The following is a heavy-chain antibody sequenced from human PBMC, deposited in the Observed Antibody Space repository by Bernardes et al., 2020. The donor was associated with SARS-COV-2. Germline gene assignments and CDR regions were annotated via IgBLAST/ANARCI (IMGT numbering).Heavy chain of an antibody. V-gene: IGHV1-18*01. J-gene: IGHJ1*01. Sequence: ASVKVSCKASGYTFSNYGISWVRQAPGQGLEWMGWIGTDNGDTNYAQKFQGRVTMTRDTSISTAYMELSRLRSDDTAVYYCASQYYYDSSVHFQHWGQGTLVTVSS. CDR3: ASQYYYDSSVHFQH. CDR1: GYTFSNYG. D-gene: IGHD3-22*01. CDR2: IGTDNGDT.